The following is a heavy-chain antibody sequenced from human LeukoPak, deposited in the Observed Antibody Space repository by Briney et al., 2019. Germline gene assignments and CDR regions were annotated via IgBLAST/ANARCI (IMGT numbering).Heavy chain of an antibody. D-gene: IGHD1-26*01. CDR2: MNPSSGYT. CDR1: GYTFTTYD. CDR3: ARTGATTDAFDI. V-gene: IGHV1-8*03. J-gene: IGHJ3*02. Sequence: ASVKVSCKPSGYTFTTYDINWVRQAPGQGLEWMGWMNPSSGYTGYAQKFQGRVTISRNTSISTAYMELSSLSSEDTAVYYCARTGATTDAFDIWGQGTMVTVSS.